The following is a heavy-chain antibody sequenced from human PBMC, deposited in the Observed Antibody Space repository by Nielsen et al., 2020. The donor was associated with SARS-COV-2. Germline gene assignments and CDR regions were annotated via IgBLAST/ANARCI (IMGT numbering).Heavy chain of an antibody. J-gene: IGHJ4*02. V-gene: IGHV4-59*08. D-gene: IGHD6-19*01. CDR1: GGSISSYY. CDR2: IYYSGST. CDR3: ARPWGYSSGWTTFDY. Sequence: SETLSLTCTVSGGSISSYYWSWIRQPPGKGLEWIGYIYYSGSTNYNPSLKSRVTISVDTSKNQFSLKLSSVTAADTAVYYCARPWGYSSGWTTFDYWGQGTLVTVSS.